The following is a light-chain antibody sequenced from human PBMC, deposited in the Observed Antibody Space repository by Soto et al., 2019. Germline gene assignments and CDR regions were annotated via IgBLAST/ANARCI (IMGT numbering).Light chain of an antibody. J-gene: IGKJ1*01. CDR1: QSVSSSY. CDR2: GAS. V-gene: IGKV3-20*01. CDR3: QQYGSSPT. Sequence: EIVLTQSPGTLSLSPGERATLSCRASQSVSSSYLAWYQQKPGQAPRLLIYGASSRATGIPDRFSGSGPGTDFTLTISRLEPEDFAVYYCQQYGSSPTFGQGTKEDMK.